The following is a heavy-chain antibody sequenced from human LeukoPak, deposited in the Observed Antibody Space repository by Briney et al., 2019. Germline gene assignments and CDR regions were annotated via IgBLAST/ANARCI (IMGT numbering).Heavy chain of an antibody. D-gene: IGHD3-16*01. J-gene: IGHJ5*02. CDR3: ARLGAISLDP. Sequence: SETLSLTCAVYGGSFSGYHWRWIRQPPGKGREGMGEINHSGSNNFHPSLKIRVTLSVDTSKKQFSLKLSSVTAADTAVYYCARLGAISLDPWGQGTLVTVSS. V-gene: IGHV4-34*01. CDR1: GGSFSGYH. CDR2: INHSGSN.